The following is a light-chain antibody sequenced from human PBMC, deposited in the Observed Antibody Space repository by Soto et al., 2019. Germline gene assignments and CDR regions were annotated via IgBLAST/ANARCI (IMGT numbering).Light chain of an antibody. Sequence: EVVLTQSPGTLSLSPGERASLPCRASQSVSSNFLAWYQQKPAQPPRLLIYGASNRATGIPDRFSGGGSGTDFTLTISRLEPEDFAVYYCQQYGSSVIFGGGTKVEIK. CDR1: QSVSSNF. V-gene: IGKV3-20*01. J-gene: IGKJ4*01. CDR3: QQYGSSVI. CDR2: GAS.